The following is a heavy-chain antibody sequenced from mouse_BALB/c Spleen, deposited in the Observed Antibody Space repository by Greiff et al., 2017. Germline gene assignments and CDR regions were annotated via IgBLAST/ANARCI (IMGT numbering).Heavy chain of an antibody. J-gene: IGHJ3*01. CDR2: IDPETGGT. CDR3: TRTARAKAWFAY. Sequence: QVQLQQSGAELVRPGASVTLSCKASGYTFTEYEMHWVKQTPVHGLEWIGAIDPETGGTAYNQKFKGKATLTADKSSSTAYMVLRSLTSEDSAVYYCTRTARAKAWFAYWGQGTLVTVSA. D-gene: IGHD3-1*01. V-gene: IGHV1-15*01. CDR1: GYTFTEYE.